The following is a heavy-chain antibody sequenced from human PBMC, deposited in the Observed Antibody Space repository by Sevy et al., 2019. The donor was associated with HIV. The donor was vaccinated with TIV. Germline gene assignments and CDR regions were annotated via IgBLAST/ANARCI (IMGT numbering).Heavy chain of an antibody. Sequence: GGSLRLSCAASGFTFSKYSMSWVRQPPGKGLEWVSTLSFDVGEINYADSVKGRFTISRDNSKSSVYLQMNNLRPEDTAVYYCAREGCTKPHDYWGQGTLVTVSS. CDR2: LSFDVGEI. CDR1: GFTFSKYS. CDR3: AREGCTKPHDY. V-gene: IGHV3-23*01. D-gene: IGHD2-8*01. J-gene: IGHJ4*02.